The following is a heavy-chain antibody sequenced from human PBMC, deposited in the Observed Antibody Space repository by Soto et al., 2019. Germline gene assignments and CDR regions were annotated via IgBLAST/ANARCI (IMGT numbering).Heavy chain of an antibody. D-gene: IGHD4-17*01. V-gene: IGHV3-21*01. CDR3: ARDVPTTGFRWFDP. CDR2: ISSSSSYI. J-gene: IGHJ5*02. Sequence: AGGSLRLSCAASGFTFSSYSMNWVRQAPGKGLEWVSSISSSSSYIYYADSVKGRFTISRDNAKNSLYLQMNSLRAEDTAVYYCARDVPTTGFRWFDPWGQGTLVTVSS. CDR1: GFTFSSYS.